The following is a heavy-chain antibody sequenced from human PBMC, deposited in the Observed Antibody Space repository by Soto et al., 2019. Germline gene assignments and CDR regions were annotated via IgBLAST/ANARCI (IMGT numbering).Heavy chain of an antibody. CDR3: ARDGGEMATITRDYYGMDV. J-gene: IGHJ6*02. Sequence: SETLSLTCTVSGGSIRSGDYYWSWIRQPPGKGLEWIGYIYYSGSTYYNPSLKSRVTISVDTSKNQFSLKLSSVTAADTAVYYCARDGGEMATITRDYYGMDVWGQGTTVTVSS. V-gene: IGHV4-30-4*01. CDR2: IYYSGST. CDR1: GGSIRSGDYY. D-gene: IGHD5-12*01.